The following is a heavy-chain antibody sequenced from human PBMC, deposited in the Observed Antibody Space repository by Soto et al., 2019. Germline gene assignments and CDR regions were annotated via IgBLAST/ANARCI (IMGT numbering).Heavy chain of an antibody. Sequence: ASVKVSCKASGYTFTTYGITWVRQAPGQGLEWMGWISAYNGNTNFAQNLQDRVTLTTDTSTSTAYMELRSLRSDDTAVYYCARARGYCTNGICSPSDYWGQGTLVTVSS. CDR1: GYTFTTYG. V-gene: IGHV1-18*04. CDR2: ISAYNGNT. D-gene: IGHD2-8*01. J-gene: IGHJ4*02. CDR3: ARARGYCTNGICSPSDY.